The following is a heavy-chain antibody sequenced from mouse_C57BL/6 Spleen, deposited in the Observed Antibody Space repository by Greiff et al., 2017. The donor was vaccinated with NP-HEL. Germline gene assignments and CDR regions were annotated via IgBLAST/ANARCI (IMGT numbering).Heavy chain of an antibody. V-gene: IGHV1-63*01. CDR3: ARSGDYDGYYYAMDY. D-gene: IGHD2-4*01. CDR2: IYPGGGYT. J-gene: IGHJ4*01. CDR1: GYTFTNYW. Sequence: VQLQQSGAELVRPGTSVKMSCKASGYTFTNYWIGWAKQRPGHGLEWIGDIYPGGGYTNYNEKFKGKATLTADKSSSTAYMQFSSLTSEDSAIYYCARSGDYDGYYYAMDYWGQGTSVTVSS.